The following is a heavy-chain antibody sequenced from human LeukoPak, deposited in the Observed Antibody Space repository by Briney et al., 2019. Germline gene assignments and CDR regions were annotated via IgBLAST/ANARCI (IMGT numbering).Heavy chain of an antibody. V-gene: IGHV1-58*01. CDR3: AADRGDFWSGYQVDYYYYGMDV. Sequence: SVKVSCKASGFTFTSSAVQWVRQARGQRLEWIGWIVVGSGNANYAQKFQERVTITRDMSTSTAYMELSSLRSEDTAVYYCAADRGDFWSGYQVDYYYYGMDVWGQGTTVTVSS. D-gene: IGHD3-3*01. J-gene: IGHJ6*02. CDR2: IVVGSGNA. CDR1: GFTFTSSA.